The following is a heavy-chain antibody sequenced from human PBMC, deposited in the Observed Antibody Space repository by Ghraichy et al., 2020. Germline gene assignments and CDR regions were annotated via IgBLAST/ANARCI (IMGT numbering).Heavy chain of an antibody. J-gene: IGHJ3*02. V-gene: IGHV3-21*01. CDR2: INSRSSDI. Sequence: GGSLRLSCAASGFTFSSYAMNWVRQAPGKGLEWVSSINSRSSDIYYTDSVKGRFTISRDNAENSLYLQMNSLRAEDTAVYYCARESYSRIILDALDIWGQGTMVTVSS. D-gene: IGHD2-21*01. CDR3: ARESYSRIILDALDI. CDR1: GFTFSSYA.